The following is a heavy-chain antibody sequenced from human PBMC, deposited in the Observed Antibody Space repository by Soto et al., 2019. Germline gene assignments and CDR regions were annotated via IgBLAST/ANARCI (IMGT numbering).Heavy chain of an antibody. J-gene: IGHJ4*02. D-gene: IGHD3-10*01. CDR2: IYYSGST. CDR1: GGSISSSSYY. Sequence: SETLSLTCTVSGGSISSSSYYWGWIRQPPGKGLEWIGSIYYSGSTYYNPSLKSRVTISVDTSKNQFSLKLSSVTAADTAVYYCATPSLLWFGELLPFDYWGQGTLVTVSS. V-gene: IGHV4-39*01. CDR3: ATPSLLWFGELLPFDY.